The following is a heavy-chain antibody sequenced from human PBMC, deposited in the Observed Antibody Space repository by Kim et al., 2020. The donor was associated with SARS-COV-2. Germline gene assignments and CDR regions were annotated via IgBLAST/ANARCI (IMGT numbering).Heavy chain of an antibody. J-gene: IGHJ4*02. CDR1: GFTFSIYS. Sequence: GGSLRLSCAASGFTFSIYSIDWVRRAPGKGLEWIIYISSTSRNIYYADSVKGRFTVSRDNAENSVYLQMDSLTDEDTAIYYCASVGPSGYTVDYWGEGTPLRVPS. D-gene: IGHD2-2*02. V-gene: IGHV3-48*02. CDR3: ASVGPSGYTVDY. CDR2: ISSTSRNI.